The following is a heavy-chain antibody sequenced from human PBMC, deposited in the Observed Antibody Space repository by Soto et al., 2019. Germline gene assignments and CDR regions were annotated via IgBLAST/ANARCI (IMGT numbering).Heavy chain of an antibody. CDR1: GFTFSSYA. D-gene: IGHD3-10*01. V-gene: IGHV3-23*01. CDR2: ISGIGGNT. Sequence: PGGSLRLSCAASGFTFSSYAMSWVRHAQGKGLEWVSAISGIGGNTHYADSVKGRFTISSDNSKNTLYLQMNSLRAEYTAVYYCAKRDGDTGSFDYYYGMDVWGQGATVTVSS. CDR3: AKRDGDTGSFDYYYGMDV. J-gene: IGHJ6*02.